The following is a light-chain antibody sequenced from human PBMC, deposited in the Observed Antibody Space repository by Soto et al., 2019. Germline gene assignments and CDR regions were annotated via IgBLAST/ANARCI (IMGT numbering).Light chain of an antibody. J-gene: IGLJ1*01. V-gene: IGLV3-21*02. CDR3: QVRDTGSDLLYV. CDR2: DNS. Sequence: SYELTQPPWVSVAPGRTASITCGGKNVGRKGVHWYQQKPGQAPVLVVYDNSDRPSGIPERLSGSKSGNTATLTSSRVEAGDEADYYCQVRDTGSDLLYVFGPGTKVTVL. CDR1: NVGRKG.